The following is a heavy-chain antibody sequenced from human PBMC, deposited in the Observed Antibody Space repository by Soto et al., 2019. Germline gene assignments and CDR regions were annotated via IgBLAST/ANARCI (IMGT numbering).Heavy chain of an antibody. CDR1: GFTFSGSA. D-gene: IGHD3-9*01. Sequence: PGGSLRLSCAVSGFTFSGSAMHWVRQASGKGLEWVGRIRSKANSYATAYAASVKGRFTISRDDSKNTAYLQMNSLKTEDTAVYYCTRHHDILTGYYGSGMVDYFDYWGQGTLVTVSS. CDR2: IRSKANSYAT. J-gene: IGHJ4*02. V-gene: IGHV3-73*01. CDR3: TRHHDILTGYYGSGMVDYFDY.